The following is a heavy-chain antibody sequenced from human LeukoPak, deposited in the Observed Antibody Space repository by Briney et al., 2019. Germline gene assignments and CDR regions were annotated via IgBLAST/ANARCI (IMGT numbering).Heavy chain of an antibody. Sequence: GGSLRLSCAASGFTFSSYEMNWVRQAPGKGLEWVSYISSSGSTIYYADSVKGRFTISRDNAKNSLYLQMNSLRAEDTAVYYCAREGGRVYYYGSGSPYYFDYWGQGTLVTVSS. CDR3: AREGGRVYYYGSGSPYYFDY. CDR2: ISSSGSTI. CDR1: GFTFSSYE. D-gene: IGHD3-10*01. J-gene: IGHJ4*02. V-gene: IGHV3-48*03.